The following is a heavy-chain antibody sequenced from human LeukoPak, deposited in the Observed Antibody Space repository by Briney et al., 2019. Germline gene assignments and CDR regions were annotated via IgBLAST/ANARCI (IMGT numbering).Heavy chain of an antibody. J-gene: IGHJ4*02. CDR2: IFYSGST. V-gene: IGHV4-39*01. Sequence: SETLSLTCTVSSGSISSSSYYWGWIRQPPGKGLEWIGNIFYSGSTHYDPSLKSRVTISVDTSKNQFSLKLSSVTAADTAVYYCARQWNSYCTTGVCYPFDYWGQGTLVTVSS. CDR3: ARQWNSYCTTGVCYPFDY. D-gene: IGHD2-8*01. CDR1: SGSISSSSYY.